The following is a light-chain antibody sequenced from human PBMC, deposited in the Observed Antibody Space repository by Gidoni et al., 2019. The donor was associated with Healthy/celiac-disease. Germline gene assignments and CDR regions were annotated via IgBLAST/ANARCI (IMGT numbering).Light chain of an antibody. CDR3: KQYSSYSWT. CDR1: QSISSW. Sequence: DIQMNPSPPTLSAFVGDRVTITCRASQSISSWLAWYQQKPGKAPKLLISKASTLESGVPSRFSGSGAGTEFALTISSLQPDDFATYYCKQYSSYSWTFGQXTKVEIK. CDR2: KAS. J-gene: IGKJ1*01. V-gene: IGKV1-5*03.